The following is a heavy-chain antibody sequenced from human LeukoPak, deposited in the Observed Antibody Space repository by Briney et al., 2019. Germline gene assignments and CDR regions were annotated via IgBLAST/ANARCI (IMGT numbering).Heavy chain of an antibody. Sequence: GGSRRFSGTVPGFSFGDYTRAWARQAPGRGREGLDNINQDGSAKTCVDSVKGRFTISRDNAKNSLYLQMNSLRAEDTAMYYCARDSGYNAFDYWGQGTLVTVSS. CDR3: ARDSGYNAFDY. J-gene: IGHJ4*02. V-gene: IGHV3-7*03. D-gene: IGHD5-12*01. CDR2: INQDGSAK. CDR1: GFSFGDYT.